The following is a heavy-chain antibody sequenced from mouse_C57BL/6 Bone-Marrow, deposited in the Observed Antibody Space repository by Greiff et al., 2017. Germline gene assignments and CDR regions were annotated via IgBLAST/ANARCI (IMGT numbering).Heavy chain of an antibody. D-gene: IGHD1-1*01. CDR3: ARNPYYGSGYFDD. J-gene: IGHJ2*01. V-gene: IGHV2-9-1*01. CDR1: GFSLTSYA. CDR2: IWTGGGT. Sequence: QVQLQQSGPGLVAPSQSLSITCTVSGFSLTSYAISWVRQPPGKGLEWLGVIWTGGGTNYNSALKSRLSISNDNSKSQVFLKKKNLQTDYTARYYCARNPYYGSGYFDDWGQGTTLTVSS.